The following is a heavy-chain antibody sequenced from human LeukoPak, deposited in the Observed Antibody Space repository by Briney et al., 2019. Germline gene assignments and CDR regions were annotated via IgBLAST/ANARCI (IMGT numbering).Heavy chain of an antibody. J-gene: IGHJ6*02. CDR3: AKDFYGSGSYYLYYYGMDV. CDR1: GFTFSSYG. V-gene: IGHV3-30*18. Sequence: GRSLRLSCAASGFTFSSYGMHWVRQAPGKGLEWVAVISYDGSNKYYADSVKGRFTISRDNSKNTLYLQMNSLRAEDTAVYYCAKDFYGSGSYYLYYYGMDVWGQGTTVTVSS. CDR2: ISYDGSNK. D-gene: IGHD3-10*01.